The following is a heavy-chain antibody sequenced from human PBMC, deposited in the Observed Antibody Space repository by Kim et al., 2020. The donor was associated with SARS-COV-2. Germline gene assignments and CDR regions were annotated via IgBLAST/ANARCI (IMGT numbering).Heavy chain of an antibody. J-gene: IGHJ4*02. V-gene: IGHV3-30*18. CDR2: ISYDGSNK. Sequence: GGSLRLSCAASGFTFSSYGMHWVRQAPGKGLEWVAVISYDGSNKYYADSVKGRFTISRDNSKNTLYLQMNSLRAEDTAVYYCAKSQTIFGVVITPTPFDYWGQGTLVTVSS. CDR1: GFTFSSYG. CDR3: AKSQTIFGVVITPTPFDY. D-gene: IGHD3-3*01.